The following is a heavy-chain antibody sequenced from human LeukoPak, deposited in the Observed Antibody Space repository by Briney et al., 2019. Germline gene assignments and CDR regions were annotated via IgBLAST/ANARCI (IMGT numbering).Heavy chain of an antibody. J-gene: IGHJ6*03. D-gene: IGHD3-10*01. CDR2: IYYSGST. V-gene: IGHV4-39*07. Sequence: SETLSLTCTVSGGSISSSTYYWGWIRQPPGKGLEWIGNIYYSGSTYYNPSLKSRVTISVDTSKNQFSLKLSSVTAADTAVYYCASFCSGSWFGDMDVWGKGTTVTVSS. CDR3: ASFCSGSWFGDMDV. CDR1: GGSISSSTYY.